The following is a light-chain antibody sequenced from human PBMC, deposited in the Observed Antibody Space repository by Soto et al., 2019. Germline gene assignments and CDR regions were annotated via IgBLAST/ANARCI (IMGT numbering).Light chain of an antibody. Sequence: QSALTQPPSVSGSPGQSVTISCTGSSSDVGSYDRVSWYQQPPGTAPKLIIYEVSNRPSGVPDRFSGSKSGNTASLTISGLQAEDEGDYSGSSYTGSINLVFGGGTKLTVL. CDR3: SSYTGSINLV. CDR2: EVS. CDR1: SSDVGSYDR. J-gene: IGLJ2*01. V-gene: IGLV2-18*02.